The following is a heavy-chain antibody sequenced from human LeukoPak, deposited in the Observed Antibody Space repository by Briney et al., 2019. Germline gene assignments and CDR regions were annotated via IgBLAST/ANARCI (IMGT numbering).Heavy chain of an antibody. Sequence: GGSLRLSCVASGITFSSSWMSWVRQAPGKGLEWVANIKPDGSEKNYVDSVKGRFTISRDNANNALYLQMNSLRAEDTAVYYCARDSGWYRGDYWGQGTLVTVSS. CDR3: ARDSGWYRGDY. CDR1: GITFSSSW. D-gene: IGHD6-19*01. J-gene: IGHJ4*02. CDR2: IKPDGSEK. V-gene: IGHV3-7*01.